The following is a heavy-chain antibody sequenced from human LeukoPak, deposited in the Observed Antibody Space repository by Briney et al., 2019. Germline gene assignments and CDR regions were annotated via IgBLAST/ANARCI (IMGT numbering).Heavy chain of an antibody. CDR2: LSGSGGTT. J-gene: IGHJ3*02. V-gene: IGHV3-23*01. CDR1: GFTFSSYA. Sequence: PGGSLRLSCAVSGFTFSSYAMTWVRQALGKGLEWVSALSGSGGTTYYADSVKGRFTISRDNAKNSLYLQLNSLRAEDTAVYYCARTNWGLGGAFDMWGQGTMVTVSS. CDR3: ARTNWGLGGAFDM. D-gene: IGHD7-27*01.